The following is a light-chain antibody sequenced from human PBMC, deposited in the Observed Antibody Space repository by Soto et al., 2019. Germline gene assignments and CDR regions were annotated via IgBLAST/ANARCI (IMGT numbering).Light chain of an antibody. V-gene: IGKV3-20*01. Sequence: DIVLTQSPGTLSLSPGDRAPLSCRTSRFVSNYYVAWYQQRPGQAPRLLIYAASSRATDIPDRFSGSGSGTDFTLTISRLEPEDFAVYYCQHYADSPPVFTFGPGTKVEI. CDR2: AAS. CDR3: QHYADSPPVFT. J-gene: IGKJ3*01. CDR1: RFVSNYY.